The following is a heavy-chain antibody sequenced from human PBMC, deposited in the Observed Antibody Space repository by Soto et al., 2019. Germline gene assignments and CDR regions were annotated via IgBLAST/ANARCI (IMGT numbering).Heavy chain of an antibody. CDR1: GFTFSVYY. D-gene: IGHD2-2*01. CDR3: ARGLSCISTSCHVGPVDV. CDR2: ISSSGSTI. V-gene: IGHV3-11*01. J-gene: IGHJ6*02. Sequence: QVQLVESGGGLVKPGGSLRLSCAASGFTFSVYYMSWIRQAPGKGLEWVSYISSSGSTIYYADSVKGRFTISRDNAKNSLYLQMNSLRAEDTAVYYCARGLSCISTSCHVGPVDVWGQGTTVTVSS.